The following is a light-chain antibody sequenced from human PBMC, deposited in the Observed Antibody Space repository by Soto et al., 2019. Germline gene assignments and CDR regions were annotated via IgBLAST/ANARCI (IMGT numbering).Light chain of an antibody. V-gene: IGKV3-15*01. CDR3: QQYNNSPPYT. J-gene: IGKJ2*01. CDR2: GAS. CDR1: QSVSSN. Sequence: EIVMTQAPXTLSVSPGERATLSCRASQSVSSNLAWYQQKPCQAPRLLIYGASNRATGLPARFSRSGSGTEFTLTLSSLQSEDFAVYYCQQYNNSPPYTFGQGTKLAIK.